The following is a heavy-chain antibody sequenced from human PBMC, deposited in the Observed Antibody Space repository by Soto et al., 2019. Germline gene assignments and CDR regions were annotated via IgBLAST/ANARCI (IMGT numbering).Heavy chain of an antibody. Sequence: ASVKVSCKASGYTFTGYYMHWVRQAPGQGLEWMGWINPYSGGTNYAQKFQGRVTMTRDTSTSTAYMELSRLRSDDTAVDYCTRARLTIFRMVTGVDYWGQGTLVTVSS. CDR1: GYTFTGYY. J-gene: IGHJ4*01. V-gene: IGHV1-2*02. CDR3: TRARLTIFRMVTGVDY. D-gene: IGHD3-3*01. CDR2: INPYSGGT.